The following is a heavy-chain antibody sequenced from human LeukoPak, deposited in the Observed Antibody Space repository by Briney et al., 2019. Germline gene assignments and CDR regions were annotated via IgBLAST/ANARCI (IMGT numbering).Heavy chain of an antibody. J-gene: IGHJ6*03. CDR3: AKGGEDYYYMDV. D-gene: IGHD2-15*01. Sequence: GGSLRLSCAASGFTFSSYSMNWVRQAPGKGLEWVSSISSSSSYIYYADSVKGRFTISRDNSKNTLYLQMNSLRAEDTAVYYCAKGGEDYYYMDVWGKGTTVTISS. CDR1: GFTFSSYS. CDR2: ISSSSSYI. V-gene: IGHV3-21*04.